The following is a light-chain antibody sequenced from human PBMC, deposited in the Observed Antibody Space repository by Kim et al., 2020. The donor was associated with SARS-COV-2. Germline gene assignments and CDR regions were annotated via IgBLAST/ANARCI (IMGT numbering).Light chain of an antibody. J-gene: IGKJ4*01. V-gene: IGKV1-39*01. CDR2: AAS. CDR1: QSISSY. CDR3: QQSYSTPLT. Sequence: DIQMTQSPSSLSASVGDRVTITCRASQSISSYLNWYQQKPGKAPKLLIYAASSLQSGVPSRFSGSGSGTDFTLTISSLQPEECATFYCQQSYSTPLTFGGETKVDIK.